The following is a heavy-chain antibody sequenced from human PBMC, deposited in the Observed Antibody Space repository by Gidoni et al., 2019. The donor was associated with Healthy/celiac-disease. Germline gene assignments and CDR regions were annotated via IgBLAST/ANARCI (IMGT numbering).Heavy chain of an antibody. CDR3: ARDGENAGIAAAAIDAFDI. Sequence: EVQLVESGGGLVKPGGSLRLSCAASGFTFSSYSMNWVRQAPGKGLEWVSSISSSSSYIYYADSVKGRFTISRDNAKNSLYLQMNSLRAEDTAVYYCARDGENAGIAAAAIDAFDIWGQGTMVTVSS. CDR2: ISSSSSYI. V-gene: IGHV3-21*01. J-gene: IGHJ3*02. CDR1: GFTFSSYS. D-gene: IGHD6-13*01.